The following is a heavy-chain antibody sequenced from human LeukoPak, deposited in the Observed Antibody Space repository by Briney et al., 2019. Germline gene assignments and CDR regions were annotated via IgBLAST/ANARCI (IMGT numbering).Heavy chain of an antibody. D-gene: IGHD5-24*01. CDR3: ARVVEMATSLPSSYFDY. CDR2: IYYSGST. Sequence: SETLSLACTASGGFISSYYWSWIGQPPGKGLERIWYIYYSGSTNYNPSLKSRVTISVDTSKNQFSLKLSSVTAADTAVYYCARVVEMATSLPSSYFDYWGQGTLVTVSS. CDR1: GGFISSYY. V-gene: IGHV4-59*01. J-gene: IGHJ4*02.